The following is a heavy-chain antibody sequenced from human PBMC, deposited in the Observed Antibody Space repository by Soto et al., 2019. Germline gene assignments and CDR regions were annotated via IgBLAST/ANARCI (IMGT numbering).Heavy chain of an antibody. CDR1: GYKVSTWHNFTSYW. CDR2: IYPGDSDT. J-gene: IGHJ4*02. Sequence: GESLKISCMGSGYKVSTWHNFTSYWIAWVRQMPGEGLEWMGIIYPGDSDTRYSPSFQGQVTISADKSISTAYLQWSSLKASDTAMYYCARGGSFYDYWGQGTLVTVSS. V-gene: IGHV5-51*01. D-gene: IGHD1-26*01. CDR3: ARGGSFYDY.